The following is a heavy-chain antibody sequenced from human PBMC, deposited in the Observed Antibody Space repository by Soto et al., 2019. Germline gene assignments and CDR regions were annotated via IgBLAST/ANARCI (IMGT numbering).Heavy chain of an antibody. CDR3: ARRKYCGSGSYDY. CDR2: INHSGST. Sequence: SETLSLTFTISGGSISGYYWSRLRQPPGKGLEWIGEINHSGSTNYNPSLKSRVTISVDTSKNQFSLKLSSVTAADTAVYYCARRKYCGSGSYDYWGQGTLVTVS. D-gene: IGHD3-10*01. V-gene: IGHV4-34*01. CDR1: GGSISGYY. J-gene: IGHJ4*02.